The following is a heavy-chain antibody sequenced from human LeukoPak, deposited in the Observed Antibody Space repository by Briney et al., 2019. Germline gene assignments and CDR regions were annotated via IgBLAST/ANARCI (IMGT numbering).Heavy chain of an antibody. CDR2: ISSSGSTI. CDR1: GFTFSSYE. Sequence: PGGSLRLSCAASGFTFSSYEMNWVRQAPGKGLEWVSYISSSGSTIYYADSVKGRFTISRDNSKNTLYLQMNSLRAEDTAVYYCARIPRWELQKGDYWGQGTLVTVSS. D-gene: IGHD1-26*01. CDR3: ARIPRWELQKGDY. J-gene: IGHJ4*02. V-gene: IGHV3-48*03.